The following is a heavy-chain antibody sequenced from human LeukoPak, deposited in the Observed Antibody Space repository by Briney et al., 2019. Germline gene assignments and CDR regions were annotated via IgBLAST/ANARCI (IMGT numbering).Heavy chain of an antibody. Sequence: PSETLPLTCAVYGGSFSGYYWSWIRQPPGKGLEWIGEINHSGSTNYNPSLKSRVTISVDTSKNQFSLKPSSVTAADTAVYYCASCSGGSCPRGFAYWGQGTLVTVSS. CDR2: INHSGST. D-gene: IGHD2-15*01. J-gene: IGHJ4*02. V-gene: IGHV4-34*01. CDR3: ASCSGGSCPRGFAY. CDR1: GGSFSGYY.